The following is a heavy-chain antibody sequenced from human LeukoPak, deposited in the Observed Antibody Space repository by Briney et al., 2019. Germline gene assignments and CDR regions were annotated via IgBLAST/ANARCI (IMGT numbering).Heavy chain of an antibody. CDR2: ISTDGTKT. Sequence: GGSLRLSCAASGFTFSNYEMNWVRQAPGKGLEWVSYISTDGTKTYYAGSVKGRFTISRDNAKSSLYLQMNSLRADDTAVYYCARETIDCGGDCYDYWGQGTLATVSS. V-gene: IGHV3-48*03. D-gene: IGHD2-21*01. CDR3: ARETIDCGGDCYDY. CDR1: GFTFSNYE. J-gene: IGHJ4*02.